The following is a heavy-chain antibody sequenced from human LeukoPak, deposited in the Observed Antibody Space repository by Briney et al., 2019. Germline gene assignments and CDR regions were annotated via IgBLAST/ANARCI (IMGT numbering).Heavy chain of an antibody. CDR3: AKGAPPTVVTKYYFDY. CDR2: ISGSGGST. D-gene: IGHD4-23*01. V-gene: IGHV3-23*01. CDR1: GFTFSSYA. J-gene: IGHJ4*02. Sequence: GGSLRLSCAASGFTFSSYAMSWVRQAPGKGLEWGSAISGSGGSTYYADSVKGRFTISRDNSKNTLYLQMNSLRAEDTAVYYCAKGAPPTVVTKYYFDYWGQGTLVTVSS.